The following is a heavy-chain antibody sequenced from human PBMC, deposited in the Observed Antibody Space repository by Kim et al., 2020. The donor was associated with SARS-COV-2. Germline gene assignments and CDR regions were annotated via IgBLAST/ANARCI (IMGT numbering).Heavy chain of an antibody. Sequence: ASVKVSCKASGYTFTSYGISWVRQAPGQGLEWMGWISAYNGNTNYAQKLQGRVTMTTDTSTSTAYMELRSLRSDDTAVYYCARDELLWFGAYYFDYWGQGTLVTVSS. D-gene: IGHD3-10*01. V-gene: IGHV1-18*01. J-gene: IGHJ4*02. CDR2: ISAYNGNT. CDR1: GYTFTSYG. CDR3: ARDELLWFGAYYFDY.